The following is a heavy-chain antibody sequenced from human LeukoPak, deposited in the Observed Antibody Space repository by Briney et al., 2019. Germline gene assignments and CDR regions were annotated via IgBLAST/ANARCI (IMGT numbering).Heavy chain of an antibody. CDR3: ARGDPYYYDSSGVDY. CDR2: INHSGST. J-gene: IGHJ4*02. CDR1: GESFSGYS. V-gene: IGHV4-34*01. D-gene: IGHD3-22*01. Sequence: SETLSLTCAVYGESFSGYSWSWIRQPPGKGLEWIGEINHSGSTNYNPSLKSRVTISVDTSKNQFSLKPSSVTAADTAVYYCARGDPYYYDSSGVDYWGQGTLVTVSS.